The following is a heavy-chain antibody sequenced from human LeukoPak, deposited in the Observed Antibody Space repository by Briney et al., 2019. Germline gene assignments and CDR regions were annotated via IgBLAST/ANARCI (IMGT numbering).Heavy chain of an antibody. CDR1: GLTFGDYA. Sequence: PGGSLRLSCTVSGLTFGDYAMSWVRQAPGKGLEWVSHIISSAASTDYADSVKGRFTISRDNSKNTLYLQMTSLRAEDTAVYYCAKSAPSKYWGQGTLVTVSS. CDR3: AKSAPSKY. CDR2: IISSAAST. V-gene: IGHV3-23*01. D-gene: IGHD4-4*01. J-gene: IGHJ4*02.